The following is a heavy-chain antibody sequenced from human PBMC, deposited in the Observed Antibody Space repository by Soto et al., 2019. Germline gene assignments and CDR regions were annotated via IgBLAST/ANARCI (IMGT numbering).Heavy chain of an antibody. D-gene: IGHD4-17*01. V-gene: IGHV5-51*01. CDR1: GYSFTSYC. J-gene: IGHJ3*02. CDR2: IYPGDSDT. CDR3: ARRTTVTTDAFDI. Sequence: ESLKISWKGSGYSFTSYCSGRVRQMPGKGLEWMGIIYPGDSDTRYSPSFQGQVTISADKSISTAYLQWSSLKASDTAMYYCARRTTVTTDAFDIWGQGTMVTVSS.